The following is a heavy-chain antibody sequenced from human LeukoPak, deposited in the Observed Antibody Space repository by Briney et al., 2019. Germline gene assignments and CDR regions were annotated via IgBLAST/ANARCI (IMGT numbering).Heavy chain of an antibody. V-gene: IGHV3-21*01. D-gene: IGHD3-3*01. CDR2: ISSSSSYI. Sequence: GGSLRLSCAASGFTFSSYSMNWVRQAPGKGLEWVSSISSSSSYIYYADSVKGRFTISRDNAKNSLYLQMNSLRAEDTAVYYCARVLARYYDFWSGYYSPFANYYGMDVWGQGTTVTVSS. CDR3: ARVLARYYDFWSGYYSPFANYYGMDV. CDR1: GFTFSSYS. J-gene: IGHJ6*02.